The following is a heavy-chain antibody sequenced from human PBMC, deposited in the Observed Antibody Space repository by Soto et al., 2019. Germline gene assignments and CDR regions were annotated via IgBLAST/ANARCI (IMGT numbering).Heavy chain of an antibody. CDR1: GASISGFY. CDR2: IYATGTT. V-gene: IGHV4-4*07. J-gene: IGHJ5*02. D-gene: IGHD1-1*01. CDR3: VRDGTKTLRDWFDP. Sequence: PSETLSLTCTVSGASISGFYWSWIRKSAGKGLEWIGRIYATGTTDYNPSLKSRVMMSVDTSKKQFSLKLRSVTAADTAVYYCVRDGTKTLRDWFDPWGEGISVTVSS.